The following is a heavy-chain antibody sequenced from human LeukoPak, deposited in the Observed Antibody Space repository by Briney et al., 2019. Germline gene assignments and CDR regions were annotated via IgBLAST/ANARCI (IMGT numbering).Heavy chain of an antibody. CDR1: GFTVSSNY. Sequence: SGGSLRLSCAASGFTVSSNYMSWVRQAPGKGLEWVSVIYSGGSTYYADSVKGRFTISRDNSKNTLYLQMNSLRAEDTAVYYCASGGDYYDSSGKGDYWGQGTLDTVSS. V-gene: IGHV3-53*01. J-gene: IGHJ4*02. CDR2: IYSGGST. CDR3: ASGGDYYDSSGKGDY. D-gene: IGHD3-22*01.